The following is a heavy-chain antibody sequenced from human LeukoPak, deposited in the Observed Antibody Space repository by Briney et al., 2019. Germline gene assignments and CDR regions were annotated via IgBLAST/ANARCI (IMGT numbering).Heavy chain of an antibody. V-gene: IGHV3-21*04. Sequence: SGGSLRLSCTASGFTFSSYSMNRVRQAPGKGLEWVSSISSSSSYIYYADSVKGRFTISRDNAKNSLYLQMNSLRAEDTAVYYCARDQLTMVRTTSDDYWGQGTLVTVSS. CDR1: GFTFSSYS. D-gene: IGHD3-10*01. CDR2: ISSSSSYI. CDR3: ARDQLTMVRTTSDDY. J-gene: IGHJ4*02.